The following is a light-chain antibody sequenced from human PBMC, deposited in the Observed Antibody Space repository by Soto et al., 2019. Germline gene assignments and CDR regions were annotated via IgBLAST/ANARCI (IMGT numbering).Light chain of an antibody. CDR2: DAS. Sequence: DIQMTQSPSTLSASVGDRYTITCRASQSISSWLAWYQQKPGKXHKXXIYDASSLESGVPSRFSGSESGTELTINISSLQPDDGATYYCQQYKSYPWTFGLGTKVDI. CDR1: QSISSW. CDR3: QQYKSYPWT. V-gene: IGKV1-5*01. J-gene: IGKJ1*01.